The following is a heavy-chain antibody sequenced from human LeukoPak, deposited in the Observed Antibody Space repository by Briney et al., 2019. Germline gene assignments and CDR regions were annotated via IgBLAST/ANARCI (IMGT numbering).Heavy chain of an antibody. V-gene: IGHV4-4*09. CDR1: GGSMSPFY. CDR2: VYTTGST. Sequence: SETLCLTCTVSGGSMSPFYWSWIRQPPGKGLEWIWYVYTTGSTKYNPSLNSRVAISVDTSKNHFSLKLKSVTAADTAVYFCARHEARAFDYWGQGTLVTVSS. CDR3: ARHEARAFDY. D-gene: IGHD3-10*01. J-gene: IGHJ4*02.